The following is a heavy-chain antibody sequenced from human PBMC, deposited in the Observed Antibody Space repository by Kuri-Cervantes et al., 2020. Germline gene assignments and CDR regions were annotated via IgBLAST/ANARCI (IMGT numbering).Heavy chain of an antibody. J-gene: IGHJ6*02. CDR3: AKGVGDLNYGMDV. CDR1: GGSISSYY. D-gene: IGHD1-26*01. V-gene: IGHV4-59*01. CDR2: IYYSGST. Sequence: SETLSLTCTVSGGSISSYYWSWIRQPPGKGLEWIGYIYYSGSTNYNPSLKSRVTISVDTSKNQFSLKLSSVTAADTALYYCAKGVGDLNYGMDVWGQGTTVTVSS.